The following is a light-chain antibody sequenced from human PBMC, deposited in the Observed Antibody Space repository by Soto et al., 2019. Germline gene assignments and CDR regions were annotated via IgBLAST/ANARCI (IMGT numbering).Light chain of an antibody. V-gene: IGKV1-39*01. CDR3: HQSFTILPT. Sequence: DIQMTQSPSSLSASLGDRVTITCRASQDISTSLSWLQQKPGRAPKVVISAASTLQGDVPSRFSGSGSGTDFTLTITGLQHEDSATYYCHQSFTILPTFGGGTRLEI. CDR2: AAS. CDR1: QDISTS. J-gene: IGKJ4*01.